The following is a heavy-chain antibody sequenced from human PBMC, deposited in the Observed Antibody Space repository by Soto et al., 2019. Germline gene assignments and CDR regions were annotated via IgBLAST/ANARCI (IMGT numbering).Heavy chain of an antibody. CDR3: ARHVRGDGYNSGQDY. Sequence: GASVKVSCKASGYTFTSYAMHWVRQAPGQRLEWMGWISAGNGNIKYSQKFQGRITITRDTSASTAYMELSSLRSEDTAVYYCARHVRGDGYNSGQDYWGQGTLVTVSS. CDR1: GYTFTSYA. D-gene: IGHD3-10*02. V-gene: IGHV1-3*01. J-gene: IGHJ4*02. CDR2: ISAGNGNI.